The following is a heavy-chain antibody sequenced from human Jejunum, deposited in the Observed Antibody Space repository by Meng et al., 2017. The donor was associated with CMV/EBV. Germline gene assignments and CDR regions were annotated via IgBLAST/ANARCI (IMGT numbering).Heavy chain of an antibody. D-gene: IGHD7-27*01. J-gene: IGHJ4*02. V-gene: IGHV3-48*04. Sequence: CAASGYSFSTYSMTWVRQAPGKGLEWVSYISSSGSTIYYADSVKGRFTVSRDNAKNSLYLQMNSLRAEDTAVYYCARALGQVSDYWGQGTLVTVSS. CDR3: ARALGQVSDY. CDR2: ISSSGSTI. CDR1: GYSFSTYS.